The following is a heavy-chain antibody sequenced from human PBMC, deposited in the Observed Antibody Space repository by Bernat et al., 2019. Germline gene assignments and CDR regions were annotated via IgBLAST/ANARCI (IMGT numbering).Heavy chain of an antibody. V-gene: IGHV3-64D*06. CDR3: VRAYDSSGYYYAEEYFQH. CDR1: GFTFSSYA. J-gene: IGHJ1*01. Sequence: EVQLVESGGGLVQPGGSLRLSCSASGFTFSSYAMHWVRQAPGKGLEYVSAISSNGGSTYYKDSVKGRFTISRDNSKNTLYLQMSSLRAEDTAVYYCVRAYDSSGYYYAEEYFQHWGQGTLVTVSS. D-gene: IGHD3-22*01. CDR2: ISSNGGST.